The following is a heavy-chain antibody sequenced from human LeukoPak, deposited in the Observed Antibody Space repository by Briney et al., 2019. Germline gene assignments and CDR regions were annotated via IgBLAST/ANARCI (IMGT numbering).Heavy chain of an antibody. CDR2: ISSSSTI. CDR1: GFTFSSYS. Sequence: GGSLRLSCAASGFTFSSYSMNWVRQAPGKGLEWVSYISSSSTIYYADSVKGRFTISRDNAKNSLFLQMNSLRAEDTAVYYCASLVVAITAYQSGDYWGQGTLVTVSS. V-gene: IGHV3-48*01. D-gene: IGHD2-15*01. CDR3: ASLVVAITAYQSGDY. J-gene: IGHJ4*02.